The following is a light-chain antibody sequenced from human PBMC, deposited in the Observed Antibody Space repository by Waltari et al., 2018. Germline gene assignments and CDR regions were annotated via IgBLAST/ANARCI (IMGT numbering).Light chain of an antibody. Sequence: EVVLTQSPATLSLSPGERATLYCRASQSVSSYLAWCQQKPGQAPRLLIYDASTRPPDTPGRFSGSGSGTDFTLTISSLEPEDFAVYYCQQRSGWPPELTFGGGTKVEI. CDR3: QQRSGWPPELT. V-gene: IGKV3-11*01. J-gene: IGKJ4*01. CDR1: QSVSSY. CDR2: DAS.